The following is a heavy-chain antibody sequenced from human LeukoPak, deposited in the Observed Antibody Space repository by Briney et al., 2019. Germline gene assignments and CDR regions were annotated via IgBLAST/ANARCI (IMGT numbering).Heavy chain of an antibody. J-gene: IGHJ4*02. V-gene: IGHV4-38-2*02. D-gene: IGHD5-24*01. CDR2: IYHSGST. CDR1: GYSISSGYY. CDR3: ARDLSGSRDDYNSVGY. Sequence: PSETLSLTCTVSGYSISSGYYWGWIRQPPGKGLEWIGSIYHSGSTYYNPSLKSRVTISVDTSKNQFSLKLSSVTAADTAVYYCARDLSGSRDDYNSVGYWGQGTLVTVSS.